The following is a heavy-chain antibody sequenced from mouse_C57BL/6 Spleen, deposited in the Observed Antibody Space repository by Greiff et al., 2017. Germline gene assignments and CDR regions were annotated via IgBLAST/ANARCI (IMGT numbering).Heavy chain of an antibody. J-gene: IGHJ2*01. Sequence: QVQLKQSGAELVKPGASVKISCKASGYTFTDYYINWVKQRSGQGLVWIGKFGPASGSTYYNEKFKGKDTLTADKSSSTAYMQLSSLTSEDSAVYFCARSEYDYDGFDYWGQGTTLTGSS. CDR2: FGPASGST. CDR3: ARSEYDYDGFDY. D-gene: IGHD2-4*01. CDR1: GYTFTDYY. V-gene: IGHV1-77*01.